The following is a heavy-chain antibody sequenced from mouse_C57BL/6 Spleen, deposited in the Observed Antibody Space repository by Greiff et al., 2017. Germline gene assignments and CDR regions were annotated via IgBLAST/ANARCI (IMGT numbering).Heavy chain of an antibody. V-gene: IGHV1-39*01. D-gene: IGHD3-3*01. CDR3: ARARARAEGFAY. Sequence: EVKLMESGPELVKPGASVKISCKASGYSFTDYNMNWVKQSNGKSLEWIGVINPNYGTTSYNPKFKGKATLTVDQSSSTAYLQLNSLTSEDSAVYYCARARARAEGFAYWGQGTLVTVSA. J-gene: IGHJ3*01. CDR1: GYSFTDYN. CDR2: INPNYGTT.